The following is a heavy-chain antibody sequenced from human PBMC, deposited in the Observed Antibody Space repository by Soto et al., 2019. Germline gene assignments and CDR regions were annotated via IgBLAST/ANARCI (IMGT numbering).Heavy chain of an antibody. Sequence: QVQLVQSGAEVKKPGSSVKVSCKASGGTFSSYTISWVRQAPGQGLEWMGRIIPILGIANYAQKFQGRVTITADKSTSTAYMELSSLRSEETAVYYCARDDRSRVDAFDIWGQGTMVTVSS. V-gene: IGHV1-69*08. CDR1: GGTFSSYT. D-gene: IGHD3-22*01. CDR2: IIPILGIA. J-gene: IGHJ3*02. CDR3: ARDDRSRVDAFDI.